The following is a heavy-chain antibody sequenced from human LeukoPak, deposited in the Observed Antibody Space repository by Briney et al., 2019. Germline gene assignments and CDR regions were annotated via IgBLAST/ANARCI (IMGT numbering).Heavy chain of an antibody. CDR3: ARVGDFWSYFYYNMDV. CDR2: IYSGGTT. Sequence: PGGSLRLSCAASGFSVSSNYMSWVRQAPGKGLGWVSFIYSGGTTYYADSVKGRFTISRDTSMNTLYLQMNSLRAEDTATYYCARVGDFWSYFYYNMDVWGQGTTVTVSS. D-gene: IGHD3-3*01. V-gene: IGHV3-53*01. CDR1: GFSVSSNY. J-gene: IGHJ6*02.